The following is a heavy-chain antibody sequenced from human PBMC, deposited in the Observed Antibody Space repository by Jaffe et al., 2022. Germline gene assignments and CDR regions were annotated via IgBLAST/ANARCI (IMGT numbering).Heavy chain of an antibody. Sequence: QVQLQESGPGLVKPSQTLSLTCTVSGGSIRSGDFYWTWIRQPAGKGLEWIGRIYPTGRTNYNPSLKSRVTISIDTSKNQFFLNLTSVTAADTAVFFCARGRVEKWELLPGLFDSWGQGTLVTVSS. CDR1: GGSIRSGDFY. D-gene: IGHD1-26*01. CDR3: ARGRVEKWELLPGLFDS. V-gene: IGHV4-61*02. J-gene: IGHJ4*02. CDR2: IYPTGRT.